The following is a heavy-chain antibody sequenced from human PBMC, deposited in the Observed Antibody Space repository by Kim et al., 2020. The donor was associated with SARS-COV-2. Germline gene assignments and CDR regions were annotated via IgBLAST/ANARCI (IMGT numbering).Heavy chain of an antibody. CDR1: GYNLTNSW. CDR2: TFLLDSKT. CDR3: ARISVAGRPGSYYYFYMD. D-gene: IGHD6-19*01. Sequence: GESLKISCTGVGYNLTNSWIGWVRQMPGKGLEWMGITFLLDSKTRYAAAFEGQVTISADKSTATAFLQWSSLKASDTATYFCARISVAGRPGSYYYFYMD. V-gene: IGHV5-51*01. J-gene: IGHJ6*01.